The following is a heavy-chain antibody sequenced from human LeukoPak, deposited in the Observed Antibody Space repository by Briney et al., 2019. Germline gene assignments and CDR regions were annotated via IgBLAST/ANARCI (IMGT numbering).Heavy chain of an antibody. D-gene: IGHD2-15*01. CDR3: ARDLPRKAANSFDY. J-gene: IGHJ4*02. Sequence: GASVKVSCKASGYTFTSYGISWVRQAPGQGLEWMGWISAYNGNTNYAQKLQGRVTMTTDTSTSTAYMELRSLRSDDTAVYYCARDLPRKAANSFDYWGQGTLVTVSS. CDR2: ISAYNGNT. CDR1: GYTFTSYG. V-gene: IGHV1-18*01.